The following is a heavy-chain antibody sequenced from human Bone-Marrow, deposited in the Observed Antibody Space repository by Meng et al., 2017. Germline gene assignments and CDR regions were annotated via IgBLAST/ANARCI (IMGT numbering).Heavy chain of an antibody. CDR1: GGSTSRGGYY. J-gene: IGHJ5*02. CDR2: IYYSGTT. Sequence: QVRVQESGPGLAKPSQPLSLTCTVSGGSTSRGGYYWSWIRQHPGKGLEWIGYIYYSGTTYYNPSLSSLVTISVDTSKNQFSLNLSSVTAADTAVYYCARDIRQGGNIWFDPWGQGTLVTVSS. D-gene: IGHD3-16*01. V-gene: IGHV4-31*01. CDR3: ARDIRQGGNIWFDP.